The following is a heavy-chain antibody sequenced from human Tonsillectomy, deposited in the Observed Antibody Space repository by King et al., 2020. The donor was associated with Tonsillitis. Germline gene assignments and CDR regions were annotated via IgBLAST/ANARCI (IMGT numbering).Heavy chain of an antibody. Sequence: VQLVESGGGLVQPGGSLRLSCAASGFTFSSYAMSWVRQAPGKGLEWVSGISGNGGSTYNADSVKGRFTISRDNSKNTLFLQMKSLRAEDTAVYYCSKDPEARGAQAFDFWGQGTLVTVSS. CDR1: GFTFSSYA. V-gene: IGHV3-23*04. D-gene: IGHD3-10*01. CDR3: SKDPEARGAQAFDF. J-gene: IGHJ4*02. CDR2: ISGNGGST.